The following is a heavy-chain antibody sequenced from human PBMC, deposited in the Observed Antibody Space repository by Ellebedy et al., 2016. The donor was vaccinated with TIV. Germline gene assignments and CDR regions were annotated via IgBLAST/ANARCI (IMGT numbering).Heavy chain of an antibody. Sequence: PGGSLRLSCTASGFTFGDYAMSWFRQAPGKGLEWVGFIRSKAHGGTTEYAASVKGRFTISRDDSKSIAYLQMNSLKTEDTAVYYCTRETHRFGPVNGGNSVAYWGQGTLVTVSS. CDR1: GFTFGDYA. CDR2: IRSKAHGGTT. J-gene: IGHJ4*02. CDR3: TRETHRFGPVNGGNSVAY. D-gene: IGHD4-23*01. V-gene: IGHV3-49*03.